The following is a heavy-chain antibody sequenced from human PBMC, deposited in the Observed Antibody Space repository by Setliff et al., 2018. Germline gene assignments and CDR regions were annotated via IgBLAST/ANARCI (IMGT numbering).Heavy chain of an antibody. CDR2: IYYSGST. V-gene: IGHV4-39*07. J-gene: IGHJ4*02. Sequence: SETLSLTCTVSGGSISSSSYYWVWIRQPPGKGLDWIGTIYYSGSTYYNPSLKSRVTISVDTSKNQFSLKLSSVTAADTAVYYCARPYYYDSSGYYYDYWGQGTRVTVSS. CDR1: GGSISSSSYY. CDR3: ARPYYYDSSGYYYDY. D-gene: IGHD3-22*01.